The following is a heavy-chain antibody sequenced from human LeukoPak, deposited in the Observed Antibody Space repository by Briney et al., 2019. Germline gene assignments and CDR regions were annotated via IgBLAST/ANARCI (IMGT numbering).Heavy chain of an antibody. Sequence: SETLSLTCAVYGGSFSGYYWSWIRQPPGKGLEWIGEINHSGSTSYNPSLKSRVTISVDTSKNQFSLKLSSVTAADTAVYYCASEGDTAMVFDYWGQGTLVTVSS. D-gene: IGHD5-18*01. CDR1: GGSFSGYY. CDR2: INHSGST. V-gene: IGHV4-34*01. J-gene: IGHJ4*02. CDR3: ASEGDTAMVFDY.